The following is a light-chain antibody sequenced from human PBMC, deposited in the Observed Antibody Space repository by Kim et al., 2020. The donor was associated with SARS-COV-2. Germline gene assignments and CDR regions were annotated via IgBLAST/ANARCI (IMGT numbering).Light chain of an antibody. CDR1: QIVRSK. J-gene: IGKJ4*01. CDR2: SAS. Sequence: PGERALFSCRSSQIVRSKLAWYHQRPGQSPRLLISSASTMASGIPARFSGRGSGTEFTLTISSLQSEDFAVYYCQQYNDWPLTFGGGTKVDIK. V-gene: IGKV3-15*01. CDR3: QQYNDWPLT.